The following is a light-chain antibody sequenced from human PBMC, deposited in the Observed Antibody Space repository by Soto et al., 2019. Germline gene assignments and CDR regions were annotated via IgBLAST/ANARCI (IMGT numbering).Light chain of an antibody. J-gene: IGKJ3*01. CDR1: QDIGNF. CDR2: DAS. CDR3: QQYDNLPPFT. V-gene: IGKV1-33*01. Sequence: DIQMTQSPSSLSASVGDRVTITCQASQDIGNFNWYQQKPGKAPKLLIYDASNLETGVPSRFSGSGSGTDFTFTISSLQPEDIATYYCQQYDNLPPFTFGPGTKVDIK.